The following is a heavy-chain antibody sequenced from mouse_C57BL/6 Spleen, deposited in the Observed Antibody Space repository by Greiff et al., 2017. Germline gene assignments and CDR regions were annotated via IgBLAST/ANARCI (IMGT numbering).Heavy chain of an antibody. CDR1: GFTFSSYT. J-gene: IGHJ1*03. Sequence: EVQRVESGGGLVKPGGSLKLSCAASGFTFSSYTMSWVRQTPEKRLEWVATISGGGGNTYYPDSVKGRFTISRDNAKNTLYLQMSSLRSEDTALYYCARHDGYSWYFDVWGTGTTVTVSS. CDR2: ISGGGGNT. CDR3: ARHDGYSWYFDV. D-gene: IGHD2-3*01. V-gene: IGHV5-9*01.